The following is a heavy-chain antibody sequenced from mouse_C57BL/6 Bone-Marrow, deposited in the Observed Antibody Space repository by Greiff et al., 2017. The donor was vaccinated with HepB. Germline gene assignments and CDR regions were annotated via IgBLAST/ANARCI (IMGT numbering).Heavy chain of an antibody. CDR2: ISSGSSTI. D-gene: IGHD2-1*01. Sequence: EVNVVDSGGGLVKPGGSLKLSCAASGFTFSDYGMHWVRQAPEKGLEWVAYISSGSSTIYYADTVKGRFTISRDNAKNTLFLQMTSLRSEDTAMYYCARLLWPYAMDYWGQGTSVTVSS. J-gene: IGHJ4*01. CDR1: GFTFSDYG. V-gene: IGHV5-17*01. CDR3: ARLLWPYAMDY.